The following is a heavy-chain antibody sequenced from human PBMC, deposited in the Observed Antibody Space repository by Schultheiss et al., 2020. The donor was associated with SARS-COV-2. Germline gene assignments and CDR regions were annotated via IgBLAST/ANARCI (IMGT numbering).Heavy chain of an antibody. CDR1: GYTFTSYG. J-gene: IGHJ6*02. Sequence: ASVKVSCKASGYTFTSYGISWVRQAPGQGLEWMGWMNPNSGNTGYAQKFQGRVTMTRNTSISTAYMELSSLRSEDTAVYYCARVYHSSSWYRYYYGMDVWGQGTTVTVSS. CDR3: ARVYHSSSWYRYYYGMDV. V-gene: IGHV1-8*02. CDR2: MNPNSGNT. D-gene: IGHD6-13*01.